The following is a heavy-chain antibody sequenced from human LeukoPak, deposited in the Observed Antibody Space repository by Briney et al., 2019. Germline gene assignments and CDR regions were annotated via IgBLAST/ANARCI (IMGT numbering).Heavy chain of an antibody. Sequence: ASVKVSCKASGYTFTSYDINWVRQATGQGLEWMGWMNPNSGNTGYAQKFQGRVTITRNTSISTAYMELSSLRSDDTAVYYCARDFDPYYYYDSSGYSNYYYYMDVWGKGTTVTISS. CDR2: MNPNSGNT. J-gene: IGHJ6*03. CDR1: GYTFTSYD. CDR3: ARDFDPYYYYDSSGYSNYYYYMDV. D-gene: IGHD3-22*01. V-gene: IGHV1-8*03.